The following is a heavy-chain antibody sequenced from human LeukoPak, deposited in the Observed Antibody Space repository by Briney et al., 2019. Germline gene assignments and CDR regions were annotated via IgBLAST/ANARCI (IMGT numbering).Heavy chain of an antibody. CDR2: INSDGSST. Sequence: GGSLRLSCAASGFTFSRYWMHWVRQAPGKGLVWVSRINSDGSSTTYADSVKGRFTISRDNAKNTLYLQMNSLRAEDTAVYYCAREVASGTGKDYWGQGTLVTVSS. CDR3: AREVASGTGKDY. D-gene: IGHD3-10*01. CDR1: GFTFSRYW. J-gene: IGHJ4*02. V-gene: IGHV3-74*01.